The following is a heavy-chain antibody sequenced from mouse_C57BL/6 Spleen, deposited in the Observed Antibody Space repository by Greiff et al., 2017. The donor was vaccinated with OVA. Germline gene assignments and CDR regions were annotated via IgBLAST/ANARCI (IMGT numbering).Heavy chain of an antibody. CDR2: IYPGDGDT. CDR1: GYAFSSSW. D-gene: IGHD1-1*01. V-gene: IGHV1-82*01. J-gene: IGHJ1*03. CDR3: ARARGITTVVNWYFDV. Sequence: QVQLQQSGPELVKPGASVKISCKASGYAFSSSWMNWVKQRPGKGLEWIGRIYPGDGDTNYNGKFKGKATLTADKSSSTAYMQLSSLTSEDSAVYFCARARGITTVVNWYFDVWGTGTTVTVSS.